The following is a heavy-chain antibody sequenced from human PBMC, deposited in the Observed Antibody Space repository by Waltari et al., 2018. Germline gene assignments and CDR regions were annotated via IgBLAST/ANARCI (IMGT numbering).Heavy chain of an antibody. CDR1: GGSISSHY. Sequence: QVQLQESGPGLVKPSETLSLICTVSGGSISSHYWNWIRQPPGKGPEWIGYMSYSGITNSNPSLRSRVTISVDTSKNQFSLKLKSVTAADTAMYYCARAGYYDGGGYSFGAFDIWGQGTVVTVSS. CDR2: MSYSGIT. V-gene: IGHV4-59*11. J-gene: IGHJ3*02. D-gene: IGHD3-22*01. CDR3: ARAGYYDGGGYSFGAFDI.